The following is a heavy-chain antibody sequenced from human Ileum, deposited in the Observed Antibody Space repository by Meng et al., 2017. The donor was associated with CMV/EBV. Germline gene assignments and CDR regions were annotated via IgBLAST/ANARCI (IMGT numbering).Heavy chain of an antibody. Sequence: GESLKISCAASGFMFSSHEFNWVRQAPGKGLEWVSYIGTSGGSIYYADSVKGRFTISRDNAKKSVYLQMESLRAEDTGVYYCARELGSRSPHYNRFDSWGQGTLVTVS. V-gene: IGHV3-48*03. D-gene: IGHD6-13*01. CDR2: IGTSGGSI. J-gene: IGHJ5*01. CDR3: ARELGSRSPHYNRFDS. CDR1: GFMFSSHE.